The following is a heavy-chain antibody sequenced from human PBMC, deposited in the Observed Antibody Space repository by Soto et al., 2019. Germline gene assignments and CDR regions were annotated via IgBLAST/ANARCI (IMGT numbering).Heavy chain of an antibody. D-gene: IGHD2-21*01. CDR1: DYTFAAYW. CDR3: ARPDCIGGVCYHFYDF. Sequence: PGESLKISCKGSDYTFAAYWIGWVRQLPGKGPEWMGIVNPGDSETRYGPSFQGQVTISADKSINTAYLRWSSLKVSDTAIYYCARPDCIGGVCYHFYDFWGQGTMVTVSS. CDR2: VNPGDSET. V-gene: IGHV5-51*01. J-gene: IGHJ3*01.